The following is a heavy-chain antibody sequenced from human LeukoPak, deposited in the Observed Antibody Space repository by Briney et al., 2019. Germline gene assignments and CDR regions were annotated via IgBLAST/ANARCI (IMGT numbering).Heavy chain of an antibody. CDR2: IGTAGDT. V-gene: IGHV3-13*03. J-gene: IGHJ6*03. CDR1: GFTFSSYD. CDR3: AKDPIAAAALYYYYYYMDV. D-gene: IGHD6-13*01. Sequence: GGSLRLSCAACGFTFSSYDMHWVRQATGKGLEWVSAIGTAGDTYYPGSVKGQFTISRENAKNSLYLQMNSLRAGDTAVYYCAKDPIAAAALYYYYYYMDVWGKGTTVTVSS.